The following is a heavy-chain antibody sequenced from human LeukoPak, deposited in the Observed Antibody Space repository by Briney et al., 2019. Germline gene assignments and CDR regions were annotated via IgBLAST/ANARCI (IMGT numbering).Heavy chain of an antibody. V-gene: IGHV4-61*09. CDR2: IYTSGST. Sequence: PSQTLSLTCTVSGGSISSGDYYWSWLRQPPGKGLECIVYIYTSGSTNYNPSLKSRVTISVDTSKNQFSLKLRSVTAADTAVDYCARSGRGYSYGPMYYFDYWGQGTLVTVSS. CDR3: ARSGRGYSYGPMYYFDY. CDR1: GGSISSGDYY. J-gene: IGHJ4*02. D-gene: IGHD5-18*01.